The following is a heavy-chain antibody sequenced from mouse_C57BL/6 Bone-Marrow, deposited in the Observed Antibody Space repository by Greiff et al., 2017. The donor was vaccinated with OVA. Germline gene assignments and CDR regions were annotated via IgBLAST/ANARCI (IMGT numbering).Heavy chain of an antibody. CDR3: ALRRVTTEVDD. CDR1: GYTFTDYY. Sequence: EVQLQQSGPELVKPGASVKISCKASGYTFTDYYMNWVKQSHGKSLEWIGDINPNNGGTSYNQKFKGKATLTVDKSSSTAYMELRCLTSEDSAVYYCALRRVTTEVDDWGKGTTLTVSS. D-gene: IGHD1-1*01. V-gene: IGHV1-26*01. J-gene: IGHJ2*01. CDR2: INPNNGGT.